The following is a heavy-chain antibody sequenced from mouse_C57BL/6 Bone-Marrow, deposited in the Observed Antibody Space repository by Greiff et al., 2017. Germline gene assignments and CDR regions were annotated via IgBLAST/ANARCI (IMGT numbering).Heavy chain of an antibody. D-gene: IGHD1-1*01. CDR2: IHPNSGGT. Sequence: QVQLQQPGAELVKPGASVKLSCKASGYTFTSYWMHWVKQRPGQGLEWIGMIHPNSGGTNYNEKFKSKATLTVDKSSSTAYMQLSSLTSEDSAVYYCARRGVLRYPGYFDVWGTGTTVTVSS. V-gene: IGHV1-64*01. CDR1: GYTFTSYW. J-gene: IGHJ1*03. CDR3: ARRGVLRYPGYFDV.